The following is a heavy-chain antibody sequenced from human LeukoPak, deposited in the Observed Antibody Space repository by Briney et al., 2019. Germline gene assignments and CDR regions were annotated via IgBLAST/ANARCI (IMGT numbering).Heavy chain of an antibody. CDR2: INHSGST. J-gene: IGHJ2*01. CDR1: VGSFSGYY. Sequence: SETLSLTCAVYVGSFSGYYWSWIRQIPGKGLEWMGEINHSGSTSYNPSLKSRATVSVLTSKNQFSLKLTSVSAADTAVYYCARQREGYFDLWGRGTRVTVSS. CDR3: ARQREGYFDL. V-gene: IGHV4-34*01.